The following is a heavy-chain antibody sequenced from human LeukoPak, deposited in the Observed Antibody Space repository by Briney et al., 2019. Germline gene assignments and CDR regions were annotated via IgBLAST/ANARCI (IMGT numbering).Heavy chain of an antibody. D-gene: IGHD1-1*01. J-gene: IGHJ4*02. CDR2: ISDSGGST. CDR3: AKGHNPDTWNPFDS. Sequence: PGGSLRPSCAASGFTFSTYSRSWVRQAPGKGLEWVSVISDSGGSTNHADSVKGPFTISRDYSKSTLYVQMNSLSVEETAVYYCAKGHNPDTWNPFDSWGQGTLVTVSS. CDR1: GFTFSTYS. V-gene: IGHV3-23*01.